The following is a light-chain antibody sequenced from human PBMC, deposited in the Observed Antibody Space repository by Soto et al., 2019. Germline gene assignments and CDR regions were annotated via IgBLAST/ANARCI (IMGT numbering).Light chain of an antibody. CDR3: GTWDSSLSAYV. V-gene: IGLV1-51*02. CDR1: SSNIGNNY. CDR2: ENN. Sequence: QSVLTQPPSVSAASGQKVTISCSGSSSNIGNNYVSWYQQLPGTAPKLLIYENNKRPSGIPDRFSGSKSGTSATLGITGLQTGVEADYYCGTWDSSLSAYVFGTGTKVTVL. J-gene: IGLJ1*01.